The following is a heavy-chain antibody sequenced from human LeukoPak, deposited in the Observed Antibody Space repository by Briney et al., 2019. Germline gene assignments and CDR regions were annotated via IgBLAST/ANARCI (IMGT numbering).Heavy chain of an antibody. CDR2: INAGNGNT. J-gene: IGHJ4*02. Sequence: ASVKVSCKASGYTFTSYAMHWVRQAPGQRLEWMGWINAGNGNTKYSQKFQGRVTITRDTSASTAYMELSSLRSEDTAVYYCAREYDYVWGSYRYSLGYWGQGTLVTVSS. CDR3: AREYDYVWGSYRYSLGY. CDR1: GYTFTSYA. V-gene: IGHV1-3*01. D-gene: IGHD3-16*02.